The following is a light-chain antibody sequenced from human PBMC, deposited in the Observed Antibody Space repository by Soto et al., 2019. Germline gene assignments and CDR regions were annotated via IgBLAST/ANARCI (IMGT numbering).Light chain of an antibody. Sequence: ESVLPQSQATVSLSPGERATLSARASQSVSSYLAWYQQKPGQAPRLLIYDASNRATGIPARFSGSGSGTDFTLTISSLEPEDFAVYYCQQRSNWITFGQGTRLEI. J-gene: IGKJ5*01. CDR2: DAS. CDR1: QSVSSY. V-gene: IGKV3-11*01. CDR3: QQRSNWIT.